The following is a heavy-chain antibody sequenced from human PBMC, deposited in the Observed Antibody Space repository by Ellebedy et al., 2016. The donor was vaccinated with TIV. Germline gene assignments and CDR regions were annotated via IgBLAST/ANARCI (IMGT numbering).Heavy chain of an antibody. CDR1: GFPFDSYV. V-gene: IGHV3-30*04. CDR3: ARALNHVDTVSTAPLDC. D-gene: IGHD5/OR15-5a*01. CDR2: ISYDGINK. Sequence: PGGSLRLSREASGFPFDSYVMDGVRQAPGKGLEWVALISYDGINKYFADSVQGRFTISRDNSQNTLYLLMNSLRGDDTAIYYCARALNHVDTVSTAPLDCWGQGTLVTVSS. J-gene: IGHJ4*02.